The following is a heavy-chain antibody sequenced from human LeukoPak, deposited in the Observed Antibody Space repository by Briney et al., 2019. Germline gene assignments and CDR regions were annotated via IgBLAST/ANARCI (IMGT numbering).Heavy chain of an antibody. CDR2: INPSGGST. J-gene: IGHJ4*02. V-gene: IGHV1-46*01. CDR3: ARDGLITMVREAPDY. Sequence: GGSLRLSCAASGFTFSSYGMHWVRQAPGQGLEWMGIINPSGGSTSYAQKFQGRVTMTRDMSTSTVYMELSSLRSEDTAVYYCARDGLITMVREAPDYWGQGTLVTVSS. CDR1: GFTFSSYG. D-gene: IGHD3-10*01.